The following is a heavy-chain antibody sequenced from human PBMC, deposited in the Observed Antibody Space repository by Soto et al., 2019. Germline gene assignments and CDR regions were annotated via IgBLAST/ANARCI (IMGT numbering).Heavy chain of an antibody. Sequence: QVQLQESGPGLVKPSETLSLTCTVSGGSISSYYWNWIRQPPGKGLEWIGYITYSRSTNYNPSLKSRVNISVDKSKNLFSLRLNSVTAADTVLYYCARDPGLFAVDLWGQGTVVNVSS. D-gene: IGHD2-8*02. CDR2: ITYSRST. CDR3: ARDPGLFAVDL. J-gene: IGHJ3*01. V-gene: IGHV4-59*01. CDR1: GGSISSYY.